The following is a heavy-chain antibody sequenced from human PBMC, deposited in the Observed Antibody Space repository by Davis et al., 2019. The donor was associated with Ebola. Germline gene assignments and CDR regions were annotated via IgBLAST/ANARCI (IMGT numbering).Heavy chain of an antibody. J-gene: IGHJ4*02. CDR3: TRTVGAIDY. Sequence: GESLKISCAASGFTFSGSAMHWVRQASGKGLEWVGRIRSKANSYATAYAASVKGRFTISRDDSKNTAYLQMNSLKTEDTAVYYFTRTVGAIDYWGQGTLVTVSS. V-gene: IGHV3-73*01. CDR1: GFTFSGSA. D-gene: IGHD1-26*01. CDR2: IRSKANSYAT.